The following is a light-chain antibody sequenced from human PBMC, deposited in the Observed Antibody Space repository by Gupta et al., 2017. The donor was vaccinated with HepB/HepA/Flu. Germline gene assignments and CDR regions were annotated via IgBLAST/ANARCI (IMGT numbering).Light chain of an antibody. CDR2: DTN. CDR1: TGAATGGHW. V-gene: IGLV7-46*01. CDR3: CRPYSSSFVV. J-gene: IGLJ2*01. Sequence: AVVTPQPYLTVSSRGTVTTTCCTRTGAATGGHWLYWFQQQPGHAPSTLIYDTNNKPSWTPARFSGSLLGGKAALTLSGAQLKDEAEDYYCRPYSSSFVVFGGGTMLTVL.